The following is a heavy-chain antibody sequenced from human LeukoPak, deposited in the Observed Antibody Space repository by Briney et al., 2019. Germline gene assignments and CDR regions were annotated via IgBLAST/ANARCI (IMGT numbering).Heavy chain of an antibody. CDR1: GFTFSSYA. V-gene: IGHV3-23*01. CDR3: VFLPAGGTGGDMVDS. Sequence: GGSLRLSCAASGFTFSSYAMSWVRQAPGKGLEWVSAISGSGGSTYYADSVKGRFTISRDNSKNTLHLQMNSLRAEDTAVYYCVFLPAGGTGGDMVDSWGQGTLVTVSS. D-gene: IGHD2-15*01. CDR2: ISGSGGST. J-gene: IGHJ4*02.